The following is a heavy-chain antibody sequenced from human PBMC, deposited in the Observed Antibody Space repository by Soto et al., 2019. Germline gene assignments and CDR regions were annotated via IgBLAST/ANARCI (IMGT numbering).Heavy chain of an antibody. J-gene: IGHJ3*02. V-gene: IGHV3-23*01. D-gene: IGHD3-22*01. CDR1: GLTISNYA. CDR2: ISGSGGT. Sequence: EVQLLESGGGLVQPGGSLRLSCAASGLTISNYAMSWARQAPGKGLEWVSSISGSGGTYYADSVKGRSTISRDSSKNTLYLQMNSLRAEDTAVYYCATDQYDSDVYHWFADIWGPGTMLTVSS. CDR3: ATDQYDSDVYHWFADI.